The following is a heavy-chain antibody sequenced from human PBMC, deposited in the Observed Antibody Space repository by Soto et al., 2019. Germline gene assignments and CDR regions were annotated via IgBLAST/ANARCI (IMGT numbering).Heavy chain of an antibody. CDR2: IYYRGNA. Sequence: QLQLQESGPGLVKPSETLSLSCSVSDDSINSDKYYWGWIRQPPGKGLECIGSIYYRGNAYYNPSLHGRVTISLDTAKSQFSLKLNSVTAADSAVYFCARLEGLATISYYFDFWGPGARVTVSS. CDR3: ARLEGLATISYYFDF. D-gene: IGHD3-9*01. J-gene: IGHJ4*02. CDR1: DDSINSDKYY. V-gene: IGHV4-39*01.